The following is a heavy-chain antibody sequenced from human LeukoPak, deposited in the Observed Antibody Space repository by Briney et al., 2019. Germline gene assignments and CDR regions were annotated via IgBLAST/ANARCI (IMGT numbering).Heavy chain of an antibody. V-gene: IGHV3-30*02. D-gene: IGHD3-10*01. CDR2: LRFDGSNE. J-gene: IGHJ6*03. CDR3: AKDLRVIYASGTFYYRYMDV. Sequence: GGSLRLSCAAYGFTFSSHGMHWVRQAPGKGLEWVAFLRFDGSNEDYADSVKGRFNITRDNSKNTLYLQMNSLRTEDTAVYYCAKDLRVIYASGTFYYRYMDVWGTGTTVIISS. CDR1: GFTFSSHG.